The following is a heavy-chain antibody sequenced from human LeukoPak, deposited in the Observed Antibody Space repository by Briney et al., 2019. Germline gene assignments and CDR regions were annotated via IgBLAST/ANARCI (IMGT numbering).Heavy chain of an antibody. CDR1: GGSISSYY. Sequence: PSETLSLTCTVSGGSISSYYWSWIRQPPGKGLEWIGYINYSGSTNYNPSLKSRVTISVDTSKNQFSLKLSSVTAADTAVYYCARRRSLDYWGQGTLVTVSS. CDR3: ARRRSLDY. J-gene: IGHJ4*02. CDR2: INYSGST. V-gene: IGHV4-59*08. D-gene: IGHD2-15*01.